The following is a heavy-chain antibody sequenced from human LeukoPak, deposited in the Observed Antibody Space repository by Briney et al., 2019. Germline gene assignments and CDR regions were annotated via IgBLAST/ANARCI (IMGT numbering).Heavy chain of an antibody. D-gene: IGHD6-13*01. V-gene: IGHV4-30-4*01. CDR1: GGSISSGDHY. J-gene: IGHJ5*02. CDR2: IYYSGST. CDR3: AGIIAAAGTGWFDP. Sequence: SQTLSLTCTVSGGSISSGDHYWSWIRQPPGKGLEWIGYIYYSGSTYYNPSLKSRVTISVDTSKNQFSLKLSSVTAADTAVYYCAGIIAAAGTGWFDPWGQGTLVTVSS.